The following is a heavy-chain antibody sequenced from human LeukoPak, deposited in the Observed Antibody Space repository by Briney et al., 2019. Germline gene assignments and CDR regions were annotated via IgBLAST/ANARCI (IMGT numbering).Heavy chain of an antibody. D-gene: IGHD3-22*01. Sequence: PSQTLSLTCTVSGGSISSGSYYWSWIRQPAGKGLEWIGRVYTTGSTNYNPSLKSRVTISVDTSKNQFSLKLSSVTAADTAVYYCARLIYDSSGYYYSGRYFDYWGQGTLVTVSS. V-gene: IGHV4-61*02. CDR1: GGSISSGSYY. CDR3: ARLIYDSSGYYYSGRYFDY. J-gene: IGHJ4*02. CDR2: VYTTGST.